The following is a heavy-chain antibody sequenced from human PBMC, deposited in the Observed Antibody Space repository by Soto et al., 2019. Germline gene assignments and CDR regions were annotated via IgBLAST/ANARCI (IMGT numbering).Heavy chain of an antibody. D-gene: IGHD3-16*01. CDR2: ISGSGGST. CDR1: GFTFSSYA. CDR3: AKDWGGPVPQYYFDY. J-gene: IGHJ4*02. Sequence: GGSLRLSCAASGFTFSSYAMSWVRQAPGKGLEWVSAISGSGGSTYYADSVKGRFTISRDNSKNTLYLQMNSLRAEDTAVYYCAKDWGGPVPQYYFDYWGQGTLVTVYS. V-gene: IGHV3-23*01.